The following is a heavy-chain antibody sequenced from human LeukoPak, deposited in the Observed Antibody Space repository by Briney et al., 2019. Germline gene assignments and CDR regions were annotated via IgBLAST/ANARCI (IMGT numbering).Heavy chain of an antibody. Sequence: SGPALVKPTQTLTLTCTFSGFSLSTSGMCVSWIRQPPGKALEWLARIDWDGDKYYNTSLKTRLTISKDTSKNQVVLTMTNTDPVDTATYYCARIRGSRYYFDYWGQGTLVTVSP. CDR3: ARIRGSRYYFDY. CDR1: GFSLSTSGMC. V-gene: IGHV2-70*11. J-gene: IGHJ4*02. D-gene: IGHD6-13*01. CDR2: IDWDGDK.